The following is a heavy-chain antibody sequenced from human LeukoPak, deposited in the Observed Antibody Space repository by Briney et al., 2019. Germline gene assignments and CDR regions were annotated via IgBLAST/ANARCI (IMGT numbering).Heavy chain of an antibody. Sequence: PGGSLRLSCAASGFTFSSYWMSWVRQAPGKGLEWVANIKQDGSEKYYVGSVKGRFTISRDNAKNSLYLQMNSLRDEDTAVYYCAREGSGWSLDYWGQGTLVTVSS. D-gene: IGHD6-19*01. CDR1: GFTFSSYW. J-gene: IGHJ4*02. V-gene: IGHV3-7*01. CDR2: IKQDGSEK. CDR3: AREGSGWSLDY.